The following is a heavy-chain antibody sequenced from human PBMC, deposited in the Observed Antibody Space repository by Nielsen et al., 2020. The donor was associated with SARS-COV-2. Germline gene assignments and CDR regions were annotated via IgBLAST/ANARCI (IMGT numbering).Heavy chain of an antibody. CDR1: GFTFSSYW. D-gene: IGHD2-2*01. V-gene: IGHV3-7*03. J-gene: IGHJ6*02. Sequence: GASLKISCAASGFTFSSYWMSWVRQAPGKRLEWVANIKQDGSEKYSVDSVKGRFTISRDHAKNSLYLQMNSLRAEDTAVYYCARDQGYQLLFQYYYYYGMDVWGQGTTVTVSS. CDR2: IKQDGSEK. CDR3: ARDQGYQLLFQYYYYYGMDV.